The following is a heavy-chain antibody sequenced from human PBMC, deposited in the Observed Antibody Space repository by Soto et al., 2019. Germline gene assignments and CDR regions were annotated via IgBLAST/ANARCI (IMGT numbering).Heavy chain of an antibody. J-gene: IGHJ4*02. CDR3: ARDLRREGYCSSASCYRELGY. D-gene: IGHD2-2*02. CDR1: GYTFTGYY. CDR2: INPNSGGT. V-gene: IGHV1-2*04. Sequence: ASVKVSCKASGYTFTGYYMHWVRQAPGQGLEWTGWINPNSGGTNYAQKFQGWVTMTRDTSISTAYMELSRLGSDDTAVYYCARDLRREGYCSSASCYRELGYWGQGALVTVSS.